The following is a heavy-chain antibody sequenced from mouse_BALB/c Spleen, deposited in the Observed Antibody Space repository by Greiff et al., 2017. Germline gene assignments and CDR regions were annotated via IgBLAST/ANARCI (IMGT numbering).Heavy chain of an antibody. CDR2: ISDGGSYT. J-gene: IGHJ3*01. V-gene: IGHV5-4*02. D-gene: IGHD2-4*01. Sequence: EVKLVESGGGLVKPGGSLKLSCAASGFTFSDYYMYWVRQTPEKRLEWVATISDGGSYTYYPDSVKGRFTISRDNAKNNLYLQMSSLKSEDTAMYYCASGGRRYYDYDGGFAYWGQGTLVTVSA. CDR3: ASGGRRYYDYDGGFAY. CDR1: GFTFSDYY.